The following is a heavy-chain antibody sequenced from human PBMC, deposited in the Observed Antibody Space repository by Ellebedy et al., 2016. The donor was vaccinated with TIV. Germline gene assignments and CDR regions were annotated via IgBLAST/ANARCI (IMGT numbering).Heavy chain of an antibody. D-gene: IGHD1-26*01. CDR2: INLSGGST. V-gene: IGHV1-46*01. Sequence: AASVKVSCKASGYTFTSYYMHWVRQAPGQGLEWMGIINLSGGSTSYAQQLQGRVTMTRDTSTSTVYMELSSLRSEDTAVYYCARFRVGATLKDPFDYWGQGTLVTVSS. CDR3: ARFRVGATLKDPFDY. CDR1: GYTFTSYY. J-gene: IGHJ4*02.